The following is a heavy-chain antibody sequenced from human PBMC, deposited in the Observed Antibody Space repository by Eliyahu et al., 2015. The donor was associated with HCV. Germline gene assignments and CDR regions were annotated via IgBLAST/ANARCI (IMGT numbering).Heavy chain of an antibody. CDR3: AKDMAFYGPGAICPYYAQPYCYYYMDV. D-gene: IGHD2/OR15-2a*01. CDR2: GST. V-gene: IGHV3-43*01. J-gene: IGHJ6*03. Sequence: GSTYYADSVKGRFTISRDNSKNSLYLQMNSLRTEDTALYYCAKDMAFYGPGAICPYYAQPYCYYYMDVWGKGTTVTVSS.